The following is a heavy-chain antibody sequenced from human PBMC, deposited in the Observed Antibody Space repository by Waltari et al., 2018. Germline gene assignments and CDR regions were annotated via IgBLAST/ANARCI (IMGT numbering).Heavy chain of an antibody. J-gene: IGHJ3*01. D-gene: IGHD1-26*01. CDR1: GYTFTGYY. CDR3: ARDWSGSYFV. Sequence: QVQLVQSGAEVKKPGASVKVSCKASGYTFTGYYMHWVRQAPGQGLEWMVRINPNSGDTNYAQKFQGRVTMTRDTSISTAYMELSRLRSDDTAVYYCARDWSGSYFVWGQGTMVTVSS. V-gene: IGHV1-2*06. CDR2: INPNSGDT.